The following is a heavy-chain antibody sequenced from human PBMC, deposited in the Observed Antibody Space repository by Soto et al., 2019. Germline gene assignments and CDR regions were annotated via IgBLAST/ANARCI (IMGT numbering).Heavy chain of an antibody. CDR3: ARGLDILVVVAATPSDDFDI. CDR1: GFTFSSYS. Sequence: GGSLRLSCAASGFTFSSYSMNWVRQAPGKGLEWVSYISSSGSTIYYADSVKGRFTISRDNAKNSLYLQMNSLRAEDTAVYYCARGLDILVVVAATPSDDFDIWGQGTMVTVSS. D-gene: IGHD2-15*01. J-gene: IGHJ4*03. V-gene: IGHV3-48*01. CDR2: ISSSGSTI.